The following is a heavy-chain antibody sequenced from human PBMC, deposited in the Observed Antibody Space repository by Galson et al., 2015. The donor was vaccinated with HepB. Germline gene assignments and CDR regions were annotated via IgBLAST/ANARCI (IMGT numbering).Heavy chain of an antibody. D-gene: IGHD6-13*01. CDR3: ARDRGGAQHLDY. CDR2: IWSDGSNR. Sequence: SLRLSCAASGFTFRTYGMHWVRQAPGKGLEWVAVIWSDGSNRYYVDSVKGRFTVSRDNSKNTLYLQVNSLRAEDTAVYYCARDRGGAQHLDYWGQGTLLTVSS. J-gene: IGHJ4*02. V-gene: IGHV3-33*01. CDR1: GFTFRTYG.